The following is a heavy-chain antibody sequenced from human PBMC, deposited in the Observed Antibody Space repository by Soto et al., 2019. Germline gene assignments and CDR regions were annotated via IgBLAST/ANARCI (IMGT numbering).Heavy chain of an antibody. CDR1: GFTFSSSA. D-gene: IGHD6-19*01. Sequence: ASVKVSCKTSGFTFSSSAVHWVRQARGHRLQWIGWIDVGSANANYAQMLQERVTISRDMSTSTAYMELRSLRSDDTAVYYCARDSLASSGWYSSPNWFDPWGQGTLVTVSS. CDR2: IDVGSANA. V-gene: IGHV1-58*01. J-gene: IGHJ5*02. CDR3: ARDSLASSGWYSSPNWFDP.